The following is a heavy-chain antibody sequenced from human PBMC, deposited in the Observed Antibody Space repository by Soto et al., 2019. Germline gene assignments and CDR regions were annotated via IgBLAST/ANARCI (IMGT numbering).Heavy chain of an antibody. V-gene: IGHV4-31*03. Sequence: SETLSLTCTVSGGSISSGGYYWSWIRQHPGKGLEWIGYIYYSGSTYYNPSLKSRVTISVDTSKNQFSLKLSSVTAADTAVYYCARDLGHITIFGVVKSYGMDVWGQGTTVTVSS. D-gene: IGHD3-3*01. CDR2: IYYSGST. J-gene: IGHJ6*02. CDR1: GGSISSGGYY. CDR3: ARDLGHITIFGVVKSYGMDV.